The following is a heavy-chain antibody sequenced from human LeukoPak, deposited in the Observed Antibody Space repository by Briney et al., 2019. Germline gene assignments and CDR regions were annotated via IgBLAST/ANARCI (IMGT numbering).Heavy chain of an antibody. J-gene: IGHJ3*02. CDR3: AGEVVGAKERDAFDI. V-gene: IGHV3-23*01. CDR2: ISGSGGST. D-gene: IGHD1-26*01. Sequence: PGGSLRLSCAASGFTFSSYAMSWVRQAPGKGLEWVSAISGSGGSTYYADSVKGRFTISRDNSKNTLYLQMDSLRAEDTAVYYCAGEVVGAKERDAFDIWGQGTMVTVSS. CDR1: GFTFSSYA.